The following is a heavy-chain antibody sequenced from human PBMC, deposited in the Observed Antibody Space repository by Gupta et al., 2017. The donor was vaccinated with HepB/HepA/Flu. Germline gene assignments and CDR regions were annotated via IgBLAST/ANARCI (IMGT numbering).Heavy chain of an antibody. Sequence: EVQLLESGGGLVQPGGSLRLSCAASGFTFRSYAMSWVRQAPGKGLEWVSAISGSGGSTYYADSVKGRFTISRDNSKNTLYLQMNSLRAEDTAVYYCAKDYSLSRLPVFAGVFDYWGQGTLVTVSS. V-gene: IGHV3-23*01. D-gene: IGHD3-3*01. CDR1: GFTFRSYA. CDR2: ISGSGGST. CDR3: AKDYSLSRLPVFAGVFDY. J-gene: IGHJ4*02.